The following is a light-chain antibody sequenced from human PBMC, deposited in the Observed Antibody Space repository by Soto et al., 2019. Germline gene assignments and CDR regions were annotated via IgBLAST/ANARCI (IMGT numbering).Light chain of an antibody. CDR2: RND. J-gene: IGLJ2*01. V-gene: IGLV1-47*01. CDR1: SSNIGSNY. Sequence: QSVLTQPPSASGTPGQRVTISCSGSSSNIGSNYVYWYQQLPGKAPKLLIHRNDQRHSGVPDRFSGSKSGTSASLAISGLRSGDEADYYCAAWDDSLRGVIFGGGTKLTVL. CDR3: AAWDDSLRGVI.